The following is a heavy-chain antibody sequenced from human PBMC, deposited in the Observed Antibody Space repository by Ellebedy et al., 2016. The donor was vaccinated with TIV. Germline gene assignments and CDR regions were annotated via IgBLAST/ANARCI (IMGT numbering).Heavy chain of an antibody. D-gene: IGHD3-10*01. CDR2: INHSGST. J-gene: IGHJ4*02. V-gene: IGHV4-34*01. CDR1: GGSFSGYY. Sequence: SETLSLXCAVYGGSFSGYYWSWIRQPPGKGLEWIGEINHSGSTNYNPSLKSRVTISVDTSKNQFSLKLSSVTAADTAVYYCARGSGEDFDYWGQGTLVTVSS. CDR3: ARGSGEDFDY.